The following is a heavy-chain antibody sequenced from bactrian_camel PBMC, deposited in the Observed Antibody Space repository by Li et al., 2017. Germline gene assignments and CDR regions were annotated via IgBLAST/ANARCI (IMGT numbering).Heavy chain of an antibody. D-gene: IGHD5*01. Sequence: VQLVESGGGSVQAGQSLRLTCQDSRRTFSRASMAWFRQAPGKEREGAAAIDADGKTGYTDAVKGRFTISRDCSNNTLYLQMNSLKPEDTATYYCAAGPDYLDRFSAWQRVGDFGNWGQGTQVTVS. CDR3: AAGPDYLDRFSAWQRVGDFGN. J-gene: IGHJ6*01. CDR2: IDADGKT. V-gene: IGHV3S57*01. CDR1: RRTFSRAS.